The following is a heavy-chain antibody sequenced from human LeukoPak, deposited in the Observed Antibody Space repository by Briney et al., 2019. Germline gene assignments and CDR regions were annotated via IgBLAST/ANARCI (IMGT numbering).Heavy chain of an antibody. Sequence: GGSLRLSCAASGFTLSSYSMNWVRQAPGKRLEWVSSISSSSSYIYYADSVKGRFTISRDNAKNSLYPQMNSLGAEDTAVYYCARVAKIHYFDYWGQGTLVTVSS. V-gene: IGHV3-21*01. CDR2: ISSSSSYI. CDR1: GFTLSSYS. CDR3: ARVAKIHYFDY. J-gene: IGHJ4*02.